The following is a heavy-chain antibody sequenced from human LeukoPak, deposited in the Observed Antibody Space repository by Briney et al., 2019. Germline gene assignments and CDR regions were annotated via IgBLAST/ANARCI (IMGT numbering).Heavy chain of an antibody. J-gene: IGHJ4*02. D-gene: IGHD2-2*01. Sequence: ASVKVSCKASGYTFTSYYMHWVRQAPGQGLEWMGIINPSGGSTSYAQRFQGRVTMTRDTSTSTVYMELSSLRTDDTAVYYCARATLEYCSSTSCPLDYWGQGILVTVSS. CDR3: ARATLEYCSSTSCPLDY. CDR1: GYTFTSYY. CDR2: INPSGGST. V-gene: IGHV1-46*01.